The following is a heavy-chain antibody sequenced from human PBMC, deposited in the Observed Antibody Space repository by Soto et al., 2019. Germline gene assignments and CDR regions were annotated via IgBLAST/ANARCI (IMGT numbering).Heavy chain of an antibody. CDR3: ARVVKAGDYGDYGRYYFDY. D-gene: IGHD4-17*01. Sequence: QVQLVQSGAEVKKPGASVKVSCKASGYTFTTYGITWVRQAPGQGLEWMGWISAYSGNTNYAQKPQGIPTVTTDTSTNTAYMDLRSLRSDDTAVYYCARVVKAGDYGDYGRYYFDYWGHGTLVTVSS. CDR2: ISAYSGNT. J-gene: IGHJ4*01. V-gene: IGHV1-18*04. CDR1: GYTFTTYG.